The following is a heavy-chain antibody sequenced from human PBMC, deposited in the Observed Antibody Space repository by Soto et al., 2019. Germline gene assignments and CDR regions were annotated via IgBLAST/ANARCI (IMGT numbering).Heavy chain of an antibody. Sequence: QVQLVQSGAEVKETGSSVKVSCKSSGYIFKNYAVTWLRQAPGQGLEWMGGIIPVFGTPGYSQKFRGRVTITADESTSTVYMELRSLTSEDTAVYYCARHLYDYVWGSYRHWGQGTLVTVSS. CDR3: ARHLYDYVWGSYRH. V-gene: IGHV1-69*01. CDR2: IIPVFGTP. CDR1: GYIFKNYA. J-gene: IGHJ4*02. D-gene: IGHD3-16*02.